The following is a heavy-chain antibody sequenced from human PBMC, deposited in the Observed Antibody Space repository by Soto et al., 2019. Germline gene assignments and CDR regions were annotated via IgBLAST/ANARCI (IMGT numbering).Heavy chain of an antibody. J-gene: IGHJ6*02. V-gene: IGHV3-73*01. D-gene: IGHD3-3*01. CDR2: IRSKANSYAT. CDR3: TRQDVVLRFLEWFRYYYGMDV. CDR1: GFTFSCSA. Sequence: PGGSLRLSCAASGFTFSCSAMHWVRQASGKGLEWVGRIRSKANSYATAYAASVKGRFTISRDDSKNTAYLQMNSLKTEDTAVYYCTRQDVVLRFLEWFRYYYGMDVWGQGTTVTVSS.